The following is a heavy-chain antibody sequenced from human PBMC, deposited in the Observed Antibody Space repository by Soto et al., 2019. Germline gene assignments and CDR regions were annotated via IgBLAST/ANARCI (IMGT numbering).Heavy chain of an antibody. J-gene: IGHJ6*03. V-gene: IGHV4-34*01. CDR2: INHSGST. CDR3: ARRGLGDWNDGHPPGYYYMDV. Sequence: NPSETLSLTCAVYGGSFSGYYWSWIRQPPGKGLEWIGEINHSGSTNYNPSLKSRVTISVDTSKNQFSLKLSSVTAADTAVYYCARRGLGDWNDGHPPGYYYMDVWGKGTTVTVSS. CDR1: GGSFSGYY. D-gene: IGHD1-1*01.